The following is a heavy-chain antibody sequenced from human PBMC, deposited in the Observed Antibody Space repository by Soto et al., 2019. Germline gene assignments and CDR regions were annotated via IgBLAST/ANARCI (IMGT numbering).Heavy chain of an antibody. V-gene: IGHV3-53*04. CDR1: GFTVSSNY. Sequence: EVQLVESGGGLVQPGGSLRLSCAASGFTVSSNYMSWVRQAPGRGLEWVSVIYSGGSTYYADSVKGRFTISRHNSKNTLYLQMNSLRAEDTAVYYCARDYDSPPAYYMDAWGKGTTVTVSS. CDR3: ARDYDSPPAYYMDA. D-gene: IGHD3-3*01. CDR2: IYSGGST. J-gene: IGHJ6*03.